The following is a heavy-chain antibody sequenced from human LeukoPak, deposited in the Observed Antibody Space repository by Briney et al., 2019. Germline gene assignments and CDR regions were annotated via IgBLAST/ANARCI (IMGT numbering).Heavy chain of an antibody. D-gene: IGHD6-19*01. CDR3: ARQLSGWYDADPY. CDR2: IKEGGSRD. V-gene: IGHV3-7*05. CDR1: GFTFSRYW. Sequence: GGSLRLSCAASGFTFSRYWMSWVRQAPGKGLEWVANIKEGGSRDYYVDSVKDRFTISRDNAKNSLYLQMNSLRAEDTAVYYCARQLSGWYDADPYWGQGTLVTVSS. J-gene: IGHJ4*02.